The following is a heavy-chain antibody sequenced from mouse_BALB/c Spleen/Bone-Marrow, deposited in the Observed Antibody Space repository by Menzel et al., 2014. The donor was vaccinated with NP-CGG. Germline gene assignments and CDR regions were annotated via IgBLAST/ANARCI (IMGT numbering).Heavy chain of an antibody. CDR3: ARRADSSGYVDAMDY. V-gene: IGHV1S137*01. CDR2: ISTYYGDA. D-gene: IGHD3-2*01. Sequence: VKLQESGAELVRPGVSVKISCKGSGYTFTDYAMHWVKQSHAKSLEWIGVISTYYGDASYNQKFKGKATMTVDKSSSTAYMEHARLTSEDSAIYYCARRADSSGYVDAMDYWGQGTSVTVSS. J-gene: IGHJ4*01. CDR1: GYTFTDYA.